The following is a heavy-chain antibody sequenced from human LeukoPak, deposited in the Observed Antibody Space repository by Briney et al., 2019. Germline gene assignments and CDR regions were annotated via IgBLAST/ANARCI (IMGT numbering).Heavy chain of an antibody. CDR1: GFTFSSYS. CDR2: ISSSSSTI. Sequence: QPGGSLRLSCAASGFTFSSYSMNWVRQAPGKGLEWVSYISSSSSTIYYADSVKGRFTISRDNAKNSLYLQMNSLRAEDTAVYYCARGYSGPLNWFDPWGQGTLVTVSS. V-gene: IGHV3-48*04. J-gene: IGHJ5*02. CDR3: ARGYSGPLNWFDP. D-gene: IGHD1-26*01.